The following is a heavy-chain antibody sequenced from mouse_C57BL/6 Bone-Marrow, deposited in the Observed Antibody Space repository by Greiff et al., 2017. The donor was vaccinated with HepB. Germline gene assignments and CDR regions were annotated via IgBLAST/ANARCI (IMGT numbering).Heavy chain of an antibody. D-gene: IGHD1-1*01. V-gene: IGHV5-9-1*02. CDR3: TRERIYYYGSSYWYFDV. J-gene: IGHJ1*03. CDR1: GFTFSSYA. Sequence: EVQLQESGEGLVKPGGSLKLSCAASGFTFSSYAMSWVRQTPEKRLEWVAYISSGGDYIYYADTVKGRFTISRDKARNTLYLQMSSLKSEDTAMYYCTRERIYYYGSSYWYFDVWGTGTTVTVSS. CDR2: ISSGGDYI.